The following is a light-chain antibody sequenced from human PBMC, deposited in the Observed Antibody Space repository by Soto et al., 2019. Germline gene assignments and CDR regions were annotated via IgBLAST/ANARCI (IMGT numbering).Light chain of an antibody. CDR1: QSVFSNSNNKNC. V-gene: IGKV4-1*01. CDR3: QHYYSIPWT. J-gene: IGKJ1*01. Sequence: DIVMTQSPDSLAGSLGERATINCKSSQSVFSNSNNKNCLAWYQQKSGQPPKLLIYWASSRESGVPDRFSGGGSGTDFTLTISSLQAEDVATYYCQHYYSIPWTFGQGTRVEIK. CDR2: WAS.